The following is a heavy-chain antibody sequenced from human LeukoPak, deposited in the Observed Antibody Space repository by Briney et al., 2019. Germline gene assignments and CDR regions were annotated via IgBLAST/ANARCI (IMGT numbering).Heavy chain of an antibody. D-gene: IGHD3-16*01. CDR3: AGHLGAQSLIAFDI. J-gene: IGHJ3*02. Sequence: PSETLSLTCTVSGGSINRYYWSWIRQPAGKGLEWIGRIYSTGSTNYNPSLKSRVTMSVDTSKNHFSLKLNSVTAADTAVYYCAGHLGAQSLIAFDIWGQGTMVTVSS. CDR2: IYSTGST. V-gene: IGHV4-4*07. CDR1: GGSINRYY.